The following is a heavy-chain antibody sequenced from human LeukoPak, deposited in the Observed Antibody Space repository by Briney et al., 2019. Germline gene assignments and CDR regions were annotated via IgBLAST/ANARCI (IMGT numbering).Heavy chain of an antibody. CDR3: AKVRAVAGTNYFDY. V-gene: IGHV3-30*18. CDR1: GFTFSSYG. D-gene: IGHD6-19*01. Sequence: GGSLRLSCAASGFTFSSYGMHWVRQAPGKGLEWVAVISYDGSNKYYADSVKGRFTISRDNSKNTPYLQMNSLRAEDTAVYYCAKVRAVAGTNYFDYWGQGTLVTVSS. CDR2: ISYDGSNK. J-gene: IGHJ4*02.